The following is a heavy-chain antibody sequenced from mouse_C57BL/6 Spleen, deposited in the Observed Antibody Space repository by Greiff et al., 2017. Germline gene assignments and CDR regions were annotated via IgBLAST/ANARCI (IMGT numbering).Heavy chain of an antibody. CDR1: GFTFSSYG. CDR2: FRSGGSYT. D-gene: IGHD1-1*01. Sequence: EVMLVESGGDLVKPGGSLKLSCAASGFTFSSYGLSWVRQTPDKRLAWVATFRSGGSYTYYPDSVKGRFTFSIDNAKNTLYLQMSSLKSEDTAMYDCASHGSSYLYYAMDYWGQGTSVTVSS. CDR3: ASHGSSYLYYAMDY. V-gene: IGHV5-6*01. J-gene: IGHJ4*01.